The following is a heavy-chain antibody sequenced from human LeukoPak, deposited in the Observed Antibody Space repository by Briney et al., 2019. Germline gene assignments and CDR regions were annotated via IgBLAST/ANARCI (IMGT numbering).Heavy chain of an antibody. J-gene: IGHJ4*02. D-gene: IGHD3-10*01. Sequence: ASVKVSCTASGFTFTSYDINWARQATGPGLEWMEWMNPNSGNTGYAQKFPGRVTMTRNTSITTAYMELSSLRSEDTAVYYCARGNHYYGSGSSFFDYWGQGTLVTVSS. CDR2: MNPNSGNT. V-gene: IGHV1-8*01. CDR1: GFTFTSYD. CDR3: ARGNHYYGSGSSFFDY.